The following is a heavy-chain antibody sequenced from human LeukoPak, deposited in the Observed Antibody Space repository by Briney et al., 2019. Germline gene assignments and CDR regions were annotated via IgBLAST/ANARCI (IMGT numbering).Heavy chain of an antibody. J-gene: IGHJ4*02. V-gene: IGHV3-7*01. CDR2: INQDGSQK. CDR3: ARDEVTY. Sequence: GGSLRLSCAASGFTFSSHGMSWVRQTPGKELEWVAHINQDGSQKFYVDSVKGRFTISRDNAKSSLYLQMNSLRADDTAVYYCARDEVTYWGQGTPVTVSS. CDR1: GFTFSSHG.